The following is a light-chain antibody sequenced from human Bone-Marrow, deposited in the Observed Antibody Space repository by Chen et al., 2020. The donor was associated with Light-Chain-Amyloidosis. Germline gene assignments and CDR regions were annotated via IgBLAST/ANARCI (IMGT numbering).Light chain of an antibody. V-gene: IGLV6-57*01. CDR3: QSYQGSSQGV. CDR2: EDD. Sequence: NLMLTQPHSVSESPGKTVIISCTRSSGSIATNYVQWYQQRPGSSPTTVIYEDDQRPSGVPDRFSGSIDRSNNSASLTITGLKTEDEADYYCQSYQGSSQGVFGGGTKLTVL. J-gene: IGLJ3*02. CDR1: SGSIATNY.